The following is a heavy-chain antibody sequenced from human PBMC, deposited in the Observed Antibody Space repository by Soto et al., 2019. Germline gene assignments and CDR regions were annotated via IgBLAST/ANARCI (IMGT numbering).Heavy chain of an antibody. Sequence: QVQLVQSGAEVKKPGASVKVSCKASGYTFTSYAMHWVRQAPGQRLEWMGWINAGNGNTKYSQKFQGRVTITRDTSARTAYMERISLRSEETAVYYCARVLGPDDDYVRYFAYWGQGALVTVSS. CDR3: ARVLGPDDDYVRYFAY. CDR1: GYTFTSYA. D-gene: IGHD4-17*01. J-gene: IGHJ4*02. CDR2: INAGNGNT. V-gene: IGHV1-3*01.